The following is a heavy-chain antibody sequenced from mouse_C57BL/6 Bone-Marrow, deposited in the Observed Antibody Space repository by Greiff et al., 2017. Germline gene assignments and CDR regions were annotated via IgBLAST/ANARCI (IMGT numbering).Heavy chain of an antibody. CDR1: YFAFMASA. D-gene: IGHD1-1*01. V-gene: IGHV1-49*01. J-gene: IGHJ4*01. CDR2: FTMYSDAT. Sequence: LQQSGAELVRPGSSVKLSCKDSYFAFMASAMHWVKQRPGHGLEWIGSFTMYSDATEYSENFKGKATLTANTSSSTAYMELSSLTSEDSAVYYCARSPLTTVERGVYAMDYWGQGTSVTVSS. CDR3: ARSPLTTVERGVYAMDY.